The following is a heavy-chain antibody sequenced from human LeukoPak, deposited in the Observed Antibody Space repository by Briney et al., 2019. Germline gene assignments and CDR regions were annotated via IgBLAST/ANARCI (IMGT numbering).Heavy chain of an antibody. Sequence: GGSLRLSCAASGFTFSSYAMSWVRQAPGKGLEWASAISGSGGSTYYADSVKGRFTISRDNSKNTLYLQMNSLRAEDTAVYYCAKGRAIFSNTLHDYWGQGTLVTVSS. CDR3: AKGRAIFSNTLHDY. CDR2: ISGSGGST. CDR1: GFTFSSYA. D-gene: IGHD3-9*01. J-gene: IGHJ4*02. V-gene: IGHV3-23*01.